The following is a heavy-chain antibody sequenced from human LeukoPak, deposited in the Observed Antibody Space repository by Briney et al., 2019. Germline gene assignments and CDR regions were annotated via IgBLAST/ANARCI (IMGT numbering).Heavy chain of an antibody. CDR3: ARGLFRAATLQTSEKARRNWFDP. D-gene: IGHD2-15*01. CDR2: INHSGST. V-gene: IGHV4-34*01. CDR1: VGPFSGYY. J-gene: IGHJ5*02. Sequence: PSETLSLTCAVYVGPFSGYYWRWIRQPPGKGLEWIGDINHSGSTNYNPSIKSRVTISVDMSMNRFSLMLSSVTAVDTVVYYCARGLFRAATLQTSEKARRNWFDPWGQGTLVTVSS.